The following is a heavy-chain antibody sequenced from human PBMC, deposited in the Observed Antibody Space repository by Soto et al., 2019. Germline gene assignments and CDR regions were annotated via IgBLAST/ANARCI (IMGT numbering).Heavy chain of an antibody. CDR3: AAELGFGKLSVV. D-gene: IGHD3-10*01. Sequence: QVQVVQSGVEVRRPGSSVKVSCKASGDTFKNCVISWVRQAPGQGLEWMGGIIPLFGTTDFAQRFQGRLTITTDESTTLAYMELSRLRSEDTATYYCAAELGFGKLSVVWGQGTTVIVSS. CDR1: GDTFKNCV. CDR2: IIPLFGTT. J-gene: IGHJ6*02. V-gene: IGHV1-69*01.